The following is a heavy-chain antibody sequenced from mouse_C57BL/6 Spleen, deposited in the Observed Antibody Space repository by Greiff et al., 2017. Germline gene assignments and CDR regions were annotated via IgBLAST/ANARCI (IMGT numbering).Heavy chain of an antibody. V-gene: IGHV1-80*01. J-gene: IGHJ4*01. D-gene: IGHD1-1*01. Sequence: VKLQESGAELVKPGASVKISCKASGYAFSRYWLNWVKQRPGKGLAWIGQISPGDGDTNYNGTFKGKATLTADKSSSTAYMQLSSLTAEDSAYYCCARGTVVALRAMDYWGKGTSVTVSS. CDR1: GYAFSRYW. CDR2: ISPGDGDT. CDR3: ARGTVVALRAMDY.